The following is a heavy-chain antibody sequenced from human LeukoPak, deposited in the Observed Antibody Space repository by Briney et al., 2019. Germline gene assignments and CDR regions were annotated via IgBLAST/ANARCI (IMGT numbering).Heavy chain of an antibody. CDR1: GYPISSGYY. CDR3: ARDRSQKDIVVVPAFDY. V-gene: IGHV4-38-2*02. D-gene: IGHD2-2*01. Sequence: SETLSLTCTVSGYPISSGYYWGWIRQPPGKGLEWIGSIYHSGSTYYNPSLKGRVTISVDTSKNQFSLKLSSVTAADTAVYYCARDRSQKDIVVVPAFDYWGQGTLVTVSS. J-gene: IGHJ4*02. CDR2: IYHSGST.